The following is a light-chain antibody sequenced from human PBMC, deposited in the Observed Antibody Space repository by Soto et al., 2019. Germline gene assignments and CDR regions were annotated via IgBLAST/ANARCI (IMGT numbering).Light chain of an antibody. CDR3: QQLTSFPIP. Sequence: IQLTQSPSSLSASVGDRVTISCRASQGIANFLAWYQQKPGKAPKLLIYGASTLQSGVPSRFSGSGSGTDFTRTISSLQPEDFATYYCQQLTSFPIPFGPGTKVDIK. V-gene: IGKV1-9*01. CDR2: GAS. J-gene: IGKJ3*01. CDR1: QGIANF.